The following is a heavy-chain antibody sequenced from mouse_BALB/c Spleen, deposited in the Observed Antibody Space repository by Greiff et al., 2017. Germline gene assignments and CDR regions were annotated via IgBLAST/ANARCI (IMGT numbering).Heavy chain of an antibody. J-gene: IGHJ2*01. CDR2: ISYSGST. CDR1: GYSITSDYA. Sequence: EVQLQESGPGLVKPSQSLSLTCTVTGYSITSDYAWNWIRQFPGNKLEWMGYISYSGSTSYNPSLKSRISITRDTSKNQFFLQLNSVTTEDTATYYCARFAITTVEMYYFDYWGQGTTLTVSS. D-gene: IGHD1-1*01. CDR3: ARFAITTVEMYYFDY. V-gene: IGHV3-2*02.